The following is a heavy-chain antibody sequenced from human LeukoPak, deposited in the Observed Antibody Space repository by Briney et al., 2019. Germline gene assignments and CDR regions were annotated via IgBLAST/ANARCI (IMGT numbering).Heavy chain of an antibody. V-gene: IGHV3-74*01. CDR1: GFTFSSYW. J-gene: IGHJ4*02. Sequence: GGSLRLSCAASGFTFSSYWMGWVRHAPGKGLVWVSRINSDGSSTSYADSVKGRFTISRDNSKNTLYLQMNSLRAEDTAVYYCAKDGWLLNYFDYWGQGTLVTVSS. D-gene: IGHD5-24*01. CDR2: INSDGSST. CDR3: AKDGWLLNYFDY.